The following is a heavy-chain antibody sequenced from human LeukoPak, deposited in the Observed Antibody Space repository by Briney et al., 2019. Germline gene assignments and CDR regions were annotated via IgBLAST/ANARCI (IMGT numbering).Heavy chain of an antibody. CDR2: IFHSGST. CDR3: ARAVSMTMIVVIPLYFDY. V-gene: IGHV4-38-2*02. Sequence: SETLSLTCTVSGYSISSGYYWGWIRQPPGKGLEWIGNIFHSGSTYYNPSLKSRVTISVDTSKNQFSLKLTSVTAADTAVYYCARAVSMTMIVVIPLYFDYWGQGTLVTVSS. CDR1: GYSISSGYY. J-gene: IGHJ4*02. D-gene: IGHD3-22*01.